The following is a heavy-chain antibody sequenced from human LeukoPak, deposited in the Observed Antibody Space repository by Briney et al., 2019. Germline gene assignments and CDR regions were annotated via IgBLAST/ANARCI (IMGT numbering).Heavy chain of an antibody. V-gene: IGHV3-23*01. D-gene: IGHD3-16*01. Sequence: GGSLRLSCAASGFTFSSHGMNWVRQAPGKGLEWVSGISPSGGITYYTDSVKGRFIISRDNSKNTQSLQMNSLRAEDTAVYYCAKDDDWGRYKHWGQGTLVTVSS. CDR1: GFTFSSHG. CDR3: AKDDDWGRYKH. J-gene: IGHJ1*01. CDR2: ISPSGGIT.